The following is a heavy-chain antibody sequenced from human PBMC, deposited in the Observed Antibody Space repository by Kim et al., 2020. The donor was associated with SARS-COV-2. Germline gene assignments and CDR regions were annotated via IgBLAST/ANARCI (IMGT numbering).Heavy chain of an antibody. Sequence: SETLSLTCAVYGGSFSGYYWSWIRQPPGKGLEWIGEINHSGSTNYNPSLKSRVTISVDTSKNQFSLKLSSVTAADTAVYYCARGRQVVPAAMGRWGVWGQGTTVTVSS. D-gene: IGHD2-2*01. V-gene: IGHV4-34*01. CDR2: INHSGST. CDR3: ARGRQVVPAAMGRWGV. CDR1: GGSFSGYY. J-gene: IGHJ6*02.